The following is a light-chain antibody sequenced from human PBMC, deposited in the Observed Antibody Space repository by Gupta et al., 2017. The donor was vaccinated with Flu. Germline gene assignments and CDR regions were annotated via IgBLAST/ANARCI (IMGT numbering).Light chain of an antibody. CDR3: QKRHSTLWP. Sequence: DIEMTQSPSSLSASVGDRVTITCRASQSIRSYLNCYQQKPGKAPKLLIYAASSVKSGVPSRFSGRGIGTDFTLTTSRRQPEEFANYYGQKRHSTLWPFGQGTKVESK. CDR1: QSIRSY. CDR2: AAS. J-gene: IGKJ1*01. V-gene: IGKV1-39*01.